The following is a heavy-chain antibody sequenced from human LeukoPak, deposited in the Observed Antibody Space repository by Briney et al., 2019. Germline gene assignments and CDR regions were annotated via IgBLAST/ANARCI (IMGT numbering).Heavy chain of an antibody. Sequence: PSETLSLTCTVSGYSISSGYYWGWIRQPPGKGLEWIGSIHHSGSTYYNPSLKSRVTISVDTSKNQFSLKLSPVTAADTAVYYCARDTGIQLWLHYFDYWGQGTLVTVSS. D-gene: IGHD5-18*01. V-gene: IGHV4-38-2*02. J-gene: IGHJ4*02. CDR1: GYSISSGYY. CDR2: IHHSGST. CDR3: ARDTGIQLWLHYFDY.